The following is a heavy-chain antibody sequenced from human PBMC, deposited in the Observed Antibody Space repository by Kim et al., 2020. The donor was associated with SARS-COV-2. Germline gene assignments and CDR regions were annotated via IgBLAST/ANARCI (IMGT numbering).Heavy chain of an antibody. CDR2: VYYTGTP. CDR1: GGPLNSGGFY. CDR3: ARVRSRFFPWVDP. V-gene: IGHV4-31*03. J-gene: IGHJ5*02. D-gene: IGHD3-3*01. Sequence: SETLSLTCSVSGGPLNSGGFYWGWIRQHPGKGLEWIGHVYYTGTPYYNPSLKSRVFISIDASKNQFSLNLSSVTDAGTADYYCARVRSRFFPWVDPCGQG.